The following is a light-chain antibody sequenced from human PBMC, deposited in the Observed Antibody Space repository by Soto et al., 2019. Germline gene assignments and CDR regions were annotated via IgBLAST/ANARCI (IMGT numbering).Light chain of an antibody. J-gene: IGKJ5*01. CDR1: QDISVY. CDR2: SAS. V-gene: IGKV1-27*01. Sequence: DIQMTQSPSSLSASVGDRVTITCRASQDISVYLAWYQQKPRKVPKLLIYSASTLQSGVPSRFSGSGSGTDFTLTISSLQPEDVATYYCQKFTTSPLTFGQGTRLEIK. CDR3: QKFTTSPLT.